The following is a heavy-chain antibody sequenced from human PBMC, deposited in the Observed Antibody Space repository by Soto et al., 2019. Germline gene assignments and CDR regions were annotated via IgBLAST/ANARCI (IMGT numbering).Heavy chain of an antibody. V-gene: IGHV1-3*01. CDR2: INGANGDT. CDR1: GYTFTAYP. CDR3: ARKDYYGAGIYYFDH. D-gene: IGHD3-10*01. Sequence: QVQLVQSGAEVKKPAASVKVSCKASGYTFTAYPVHWVRQAPVQRLEWMGWINGANGDTGYSQKFQGRVNVTRDRSANTVYRELTILTSEATALYYCARKDYYGAGIYYFDHWGQGTLVTVFS. J-gene: IGHJ4*02.